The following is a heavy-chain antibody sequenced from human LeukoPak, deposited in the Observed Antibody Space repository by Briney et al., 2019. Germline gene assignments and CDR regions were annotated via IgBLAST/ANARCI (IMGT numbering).Heavy chain of an antibody. CDR1: GGSISSYY. CDR2: IYYSGST. D-gene: IGHD5-24*01. J-gene: IGHJ4*02. CDR3: ARVYGYNYLFDY. Sequence: SETLSLTCTVSGGSISSYYWSWIRQPPGKGLEWIGYIYYSGSTNYNPSLKSRVTISVDTSMNQFSLKLSSVTAADTAVYYCARVYGYNYLFDYWGQGTLVTVSS. V-gene: IGHV4-59*01.